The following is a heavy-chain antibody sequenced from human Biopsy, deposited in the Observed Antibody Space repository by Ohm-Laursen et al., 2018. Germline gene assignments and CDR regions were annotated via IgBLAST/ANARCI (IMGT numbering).Heavy chain of an antibody. D-gene: IGHD5-12*01. V-gene: IGHV4-34*01. CDR3: ARGSGYFKLDV. Sequence: PSETLSLTCAVNGESSSGYLWNWIRQPPGKGLEWIGEINQSGSTKYNPSLKRRATLSADSSNSQFSLRLTSVTAADTAIYYCARGSGYFKLDVWGQGTTVTVSS. CDR1: GESSSGYL. J-gene: IGHJ6*02. CDR2: INQSGST.